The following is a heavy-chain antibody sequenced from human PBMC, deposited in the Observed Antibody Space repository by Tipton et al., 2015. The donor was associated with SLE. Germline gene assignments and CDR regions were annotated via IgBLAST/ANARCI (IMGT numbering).Heavy chain of an antibody. CDR2: ISYSGRS. CDR3: ARRFRDSYYFDY. J-gene: IGHJ4*02. V-gene: IGHV4-59*08. CDR1: GVSISDHP. Sequence: TLSLTCTVSGVSISDHPWGWIRQPPGKGLEWIGYISYSGRSNYNPSLKSQVTISLDTSKNQVSLKVSSVTAADTAVYYCARRFRDSYYFDYWGQGTLVTVSS.